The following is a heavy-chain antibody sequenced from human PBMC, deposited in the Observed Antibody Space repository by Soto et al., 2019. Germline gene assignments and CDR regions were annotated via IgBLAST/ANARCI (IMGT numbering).Heavy chain of an antibody. CDR1: GFMFSHDW. Sequence: GGSLRLSCAASGFMFSHDWMNWVRQGPGKGLEWIARIISGGSRVTYADSVEGRFTITRDNAKNMLFLEMHSLTVEDTAVYYCARERTSKGGLDVWGQGTTVTVSS. J-gene: IGHJ6*02. CDR2: IISGGSRV. V-gene: IGHV3-74*01. CDR3: ARERTSKGGLDV.